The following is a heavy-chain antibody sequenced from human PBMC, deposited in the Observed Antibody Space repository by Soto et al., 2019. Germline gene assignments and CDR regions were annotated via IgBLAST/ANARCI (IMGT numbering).Heavy chain of an antibody. CDR2: TYYRSKWYN. CDR3: ARGSDRDEGYYFDY. V-gene: IGHV6-1*01. D-gene: IGHD3-22*01. J-gene: IGHJ4*02. CDR1: GDSVSSNSAA. Sequence: KQSQTLSLTCAISGDSVSSNSAAWNWIRRSPSRGLEWLGRTYYRSKWYNDYAVSVKSRITINPDTSKNQFSLQLNSVTPEDTAVYYCARGSDRDEGYYFDYWGQGTLVTVSS.